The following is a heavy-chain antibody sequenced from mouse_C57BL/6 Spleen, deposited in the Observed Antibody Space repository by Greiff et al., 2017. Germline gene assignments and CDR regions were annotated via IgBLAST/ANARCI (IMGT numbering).Heavy chain of an antibody. J-gene: IGHJ4*01. CDR2: IDPNSGGT. D-gene: IGHD1-1*01. CDR1: GYTFTSYW. CDR3: ARSLLRSSYAMDY. V-gene: IGHV1-72*01. Sequence: QVQLKQSGAELVKPGASVKLSCKASGYTFTSYWMHWVKQRPGRGLEWIGRIDPNSGGTKYNEKFKSKATLTVDKPSSTAYRQHSSLTSEDSAVYYCARSLLRSSYAMDYWGQGTSVTVSS.